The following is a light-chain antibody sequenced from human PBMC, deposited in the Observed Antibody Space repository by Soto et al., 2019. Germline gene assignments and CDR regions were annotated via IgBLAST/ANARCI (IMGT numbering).Light chain of an antibody. CDR2: DAS. J-gene: IGKJ5*01. Sequence: EIVLTQSPGTLSLSLGERATLSCRASQSVSSYLAWYQQKPGQAPRLLIYDASNRATGIPARFSGSGSGTDFTLTISSLEPEDFAVYYCQQRSNWPPSITFGQGTRLEI. CDR3: QQRSNWPPSIT. CDR1: QSVSSY. V-gene: IGKV3-11*01.